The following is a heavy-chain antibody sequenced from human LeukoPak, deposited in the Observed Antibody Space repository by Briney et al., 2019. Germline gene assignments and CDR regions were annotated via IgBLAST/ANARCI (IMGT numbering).Heavy chain of an antibody. Sequence: GESLKISCKGSGYSFTSYWIGWVRQMPGKGLEWMGIIYPGDSDTRYSPSFQGQVTISADKSISTAYLQWSSLKASDTAMYYCARQKIGVQLWFPFDYWGQGTLVTVSS. J-gene: IGHJ4*02. V-gene: IGHV5-51*01. CDR1: GYSFTSYW. CDR2: IYPGDSDT. CDR3: ARQKIGVQLWFPFDY. D-gene: IGHD5-18*01.